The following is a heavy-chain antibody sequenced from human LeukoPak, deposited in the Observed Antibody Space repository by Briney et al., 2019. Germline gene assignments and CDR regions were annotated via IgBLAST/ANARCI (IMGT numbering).Heavy chain of an antibody. V-gene: IGHV4-38-2*02. Sequence: SETLSLTCTVSGYSISSGDYWGWIRQPPGKGLEWIGNIYHSGSDFYNPSLKSRVTISVDTSKNQFSLKLSSVTAADTAVYYCARRATYYDFWSGYWAPYFDYWGQGTLVTVSS. CDR3: ARRATYYDFWSGYWAPYFDY. CDR1: GYSISSGDY. J-gene: IGHJ4*02. CDR2: IYHSGSD. D-gene: IGHD3-3*01.